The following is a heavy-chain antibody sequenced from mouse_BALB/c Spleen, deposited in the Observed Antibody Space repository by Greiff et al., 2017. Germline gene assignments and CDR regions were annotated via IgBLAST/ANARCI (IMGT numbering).Heavy chain of an antibody. J-gene: IGHJ2*01. D-gene: IGHD1-1*01. V-gene: IGHV1S29*02. CDR2: IYPYNGGT. CDR3: ASGTTVVDYFDY. Sequence: EVKLEESGPELVKPGASVKISCTASGYTFTDYNMHWVKQSHGKSLEWIGYIYPYNGGTGYNQKFKSKATLTVDNSSSTAYMELRSLTSEDSAVYYCASGTTVVDYFDYWGQGTTVTVSA. CDR1: GYTFTDYN.